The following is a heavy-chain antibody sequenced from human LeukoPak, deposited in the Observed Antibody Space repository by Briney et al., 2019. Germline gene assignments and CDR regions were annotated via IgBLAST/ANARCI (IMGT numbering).Heavy chain of an antibody. V-gene: IGHV4-30-4*01. CDR2: IYYSGST. CDR1: GSSISSGDYY. J-gene: IGHJ5*02. CDR3: ARESPDLRRGNWFDP. Sequence: SETLSLTCTVSGSSISSGDYYWSWIRQPPGKGLEWIGYIYYSGSTYYNPSLKSRVTISVDTSKNQFSLKLSSVTAADTAVYYCARESPDLRRGNWFDPWGQGTLVTVSS.